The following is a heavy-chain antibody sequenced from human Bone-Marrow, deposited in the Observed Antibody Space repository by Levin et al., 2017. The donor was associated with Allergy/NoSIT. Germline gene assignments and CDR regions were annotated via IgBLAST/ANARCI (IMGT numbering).Heavy chain of an antibody. Sequence: PGGSLRLSCFASGFNFSTFGMHWVRQAPGQGLEWVAVISGDSTIKYYADSVKGRFTISRDNSRDTLSLQLDSPRPEDTAVYYCARDEYVSGSFGYWGQGTRVTVSS. V-gene: IGHV3-30*03. D-gene: IGHD3-10*01. CDR3: ARDEYVSGSFGY. J-gene: IGHJ4*02. CDR2: ISGDSTIK. CDR1: GFNFSTFG.